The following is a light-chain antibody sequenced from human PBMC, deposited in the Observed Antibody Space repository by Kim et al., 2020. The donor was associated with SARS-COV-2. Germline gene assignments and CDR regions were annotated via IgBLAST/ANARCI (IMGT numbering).Light chain of an antibody. Sequence: VAPGQTARIPGSRVRLLDTYSPWYKREPGQPPVLFIYLDRTRPLAIPEGFSGSNSGNTATLTIGGTRAMDEAVYYGQAWYSSPAVFGGGTKLTVL. CDR3: QAWYSSPAV. CDR2: LDR. J-gene: IGLJ3*02. CDR1: RLLDTY. V-gene: IGLV3-1*01.